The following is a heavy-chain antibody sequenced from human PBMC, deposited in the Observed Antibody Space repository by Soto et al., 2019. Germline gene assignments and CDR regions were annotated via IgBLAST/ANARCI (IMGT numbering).Heavy chain of an antibody. D-gene: IGHD2-8*01. CDR1: GGSISSGGYY. J-gene: IGHJ5*02. CDR3: ASSMLPDGSRPNPNNNWFDP. V-gene: IGHV4-31*03. CDR2: IYYSGST. Sequence: PSETLSLTCTVSGGSISSGGYYWSWIRQHPGKGLEWIGYIYYSGSTYYNPSLKSRVTISVDTSKNQFSLKLSSVTAADTAVYYCASSMLPDGSRPNPNNNWFDPWGQGTLVTVSS.